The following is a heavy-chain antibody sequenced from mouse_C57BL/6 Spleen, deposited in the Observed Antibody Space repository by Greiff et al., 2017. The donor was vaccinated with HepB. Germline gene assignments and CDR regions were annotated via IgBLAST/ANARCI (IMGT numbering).Heavy chain of an antibody. CDR3: ARWAHYDHGDFDA. Sequence: QVQLQQPGAELVMPGASVKLSCKASGYTFTSYWMHWVTQRPGQGLEWIGEIDPSDSYTNYNQKFKSKSTLTVDTSSSTAYMQLSSLTSEDSAVYYCARWAHYDHGDFDAWGTGTTVTVSS. J-gene: IGHJ1*03. D-gene: IGHD3-1*01. V-gene: IGHV1-69*01. CDR1: GYTFTSYW. CDR2: IDPSDSYT.